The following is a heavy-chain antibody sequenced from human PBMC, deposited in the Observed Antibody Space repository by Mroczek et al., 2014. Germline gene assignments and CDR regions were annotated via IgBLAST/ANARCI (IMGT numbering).Heavy chain of an antibody. CDR2: ISGSGGST. CDR1: GFTFSSYA. CDR3: AKDFSSSWYYAFDI. V-gene: IGHV3-23*04. J-gene: IGHJ3*02. Sequence: EVQLVESGGRAWYSLGGSLRLSCAASGFTFSSYAMSWVRQAPGKGLEWVSAISGSGGSTYYADSVKGRFTISRDNSKNTLYLQMNSLRAEDTAVYYCAKDFSSSWYYAFDIWGQGTMVTVSS. D-gene: IGHD6-13*01.